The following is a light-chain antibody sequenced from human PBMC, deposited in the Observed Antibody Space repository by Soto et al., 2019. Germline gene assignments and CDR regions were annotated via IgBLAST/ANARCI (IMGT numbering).Light chain of an antibody. Sequence: EIVLTQSPGTLSLSPGERATLSCRGSQIVSSTYLAWYQQQPGQAPRLLIYGASSRATDIPDRFSGSGSVTDFTLTISILEPEDFAVYDCQQYGSSPGGFGQGTKMEIK. V-gene: IGKV3-20*01. J-gene: IGKJ1*01. CDR2: GAS. CDR3: QQYGSSPGG. CDR1: QIVSSTY.